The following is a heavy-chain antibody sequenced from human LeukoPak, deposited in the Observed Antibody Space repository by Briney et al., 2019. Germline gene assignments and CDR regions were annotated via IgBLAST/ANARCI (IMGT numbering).Heavy chain of an antibody. D-gene: IGHD2-2*01. CDR2: IYTSGST. Sequence: PSETLSLTCTVSGGSISSGSYYWSWIRQPAGKGLEWIGRIYTSGSTNYNPSLKSRVTISVDTSKNRFSLKLSSVTAADTAVYYCARGYCSSTSCRNWFDPWGQGTLVTVSS. CDR3: ARGYCSSTSCRNWFDP. J-gene: IGHJ5*02. CDR1: GGSISSGSYY. V-gene: IGHV4-61*02.